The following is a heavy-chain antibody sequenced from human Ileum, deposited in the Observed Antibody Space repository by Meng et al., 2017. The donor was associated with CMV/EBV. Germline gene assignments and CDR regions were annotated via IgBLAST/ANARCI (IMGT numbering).Heavy chain of an antibody. CDR1: GYTFTSYG. CDR3: ARDIVVVPAAISRYYYYGMDV. D-gene: IGHD2-2*02. Sequence: ASVKVSCKASGYTFTSYGISWVRQAPGQGLEWMGWISAYNGNTNYAQKLQGRVTMTTDTSTSTAYMELRSLRSDDTAVYYCARDIVVVPAAISRYYYYGMDVWGQGTTVTVS. J-gene: IGHJ6*02. CDR2: ISAYNGNT. V-gene: IGHV1-18*01.